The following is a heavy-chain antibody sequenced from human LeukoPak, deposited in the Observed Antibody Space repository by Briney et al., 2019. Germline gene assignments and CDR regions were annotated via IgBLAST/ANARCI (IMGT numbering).Heavy chain of an antibody. CDR3: ARDSALAQAVMFDY. CDR2: IDHSGST. CDR1: GYSISSGYY. J-gene: IGHJ4*02. V-gene: IGHV4-38-2*02. Sequence: SETLSLTCTVSGYSISSGYYWGWIRQPPGKGLEWTGSIDHSGSTYYNPSLKSRITISLDTSKNQFSLNLSSVTAADTAVYYCARDSALAQAVMFDYRGQGTLVTVSS. D-gene: IGHD6-19*01.